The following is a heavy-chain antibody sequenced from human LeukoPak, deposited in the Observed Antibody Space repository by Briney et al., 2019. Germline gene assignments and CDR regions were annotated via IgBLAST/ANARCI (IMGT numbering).Heavy chain of an antibody. CDR1: GFTFSSYE. J-gene: IGHJ3*02. CDR2: ISSSGSTI. CDR3: ARVQYYDILTGYPPGRAFDI. Sequence: GGSLRLSCAASGFTFSSYEMNWVRQAPGKGLEWVSYISSSGSTIYYADSVKGRFTISRDNAKNSLYLQMNSLRAEDTAVYYCARVQYYDILTGYPPGRAFDIWGQGTMVTVSS. D-gene: IGHD3-9*01. V-gene: IGHV3-48*03.